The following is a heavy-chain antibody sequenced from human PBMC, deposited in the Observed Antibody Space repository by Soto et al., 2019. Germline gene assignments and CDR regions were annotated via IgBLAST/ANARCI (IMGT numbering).Heavy chain of an antibody. CDR3: AGHNEDRSGTAVGV. V-gene: IGHV4-31*03. CDR1: GGSISSGNYY. J-gene: IGHJ6*02. Sequence: QVQLQESGPGLVKPSQTLSLTCTVSGGSISSGNYYWSWIRQHPGKGLEWIGYIYYSGSTYYNPSVKSRGTISVDTAKSQVSLRLSSVTAADTAVYYGAGHNEDRSGTAVGVWGRGTTVTVSS. D-gene: IGHD3-22*01. CDR2: IYYSGST.